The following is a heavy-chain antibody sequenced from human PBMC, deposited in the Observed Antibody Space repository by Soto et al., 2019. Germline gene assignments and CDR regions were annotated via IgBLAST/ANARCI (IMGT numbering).Heavy chain of an antibody. CDR3: ARLDLDRPAYYYYYYMDV. CDR1: GGSISSYY. V-gene: IGHV4-59*08. J-gene: IGHJ6*03. Sequence: SETLSLTCTVSGGSISSYYWSWIRQPPGKGLEWIGYIYYSGSTNYNPSLKSRVTISVDTSKNQFSLKLSSVTAADTAVYYCARLDLDRPAYYYYYYMDVWGKGTTVTVSS. CDR2: IYYSGST.